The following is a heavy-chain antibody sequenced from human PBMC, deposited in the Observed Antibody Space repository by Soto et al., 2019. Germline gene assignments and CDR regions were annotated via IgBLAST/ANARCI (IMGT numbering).Heavy chain of an antibody. J-gene: IGHJ4*02. CDR3: AKHDLSYYDSGGYFPGY. D-gene: IGHD3-22*01. V-gene: IGHV3-23*01. CDR2: ISSDGIST. Sequence: EVQLLESGGGLVQPGGSLRLSCAISGFTFSSYAMSWVRQAPGRGLEWSSGISSDGISTYYADSVKGRFTVSRDNSKTTLYLQMNSLRAEDTAVYYCAKHDLSYYDSGGYFPGYWGQGTLGTVSS. CDR1: GFTFSSYA.